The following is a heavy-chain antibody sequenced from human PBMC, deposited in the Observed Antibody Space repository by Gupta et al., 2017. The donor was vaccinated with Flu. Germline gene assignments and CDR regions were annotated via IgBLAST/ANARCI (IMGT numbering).Heavy chain of an antibody. Sequence: QVQLQESGPGLVKPSETLSLTCTVSGGSISSYYWRWIRQPAGKGLEWIGRIYTSGSTNYNPSLKSRVTMSVDTSKNQFSLKLSSVTAADTAVYYCARDGGGGYCSSTSCYKRRGSGNWFDPWGQGTLVTVSS. J-gene: IGHJ5*02. CDR2: IYTSGST. CDR1: GGSISSYY. D-gene: IGHD2-2*02. V-gene: IGHV4-4*07. CDR3: ARDGGGGYCSSTSCYKRRGSGNWFDP.